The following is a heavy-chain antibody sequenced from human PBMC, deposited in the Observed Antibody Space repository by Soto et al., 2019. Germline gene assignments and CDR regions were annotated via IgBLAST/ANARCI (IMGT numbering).Heavy chain of an antibody. CDR1: GFTFSSYA. V-gene: IGHV3-23*01. D-gene: IGHD5-18*01. J-gene: IGHJ4*02. CDR3: ARGLVDTAMAFDY. Sequence: PGGALRVSCADSGFTFSSYAMSWVRQAPGKGLEWVSAISGSGGSTYYADSVKGRFTISRDNSKNTLYLQMNSLRAEDTAVYYCARGLVDTAMAFDYWGQGTLVTVSS. CDR2: ISGSGGST.